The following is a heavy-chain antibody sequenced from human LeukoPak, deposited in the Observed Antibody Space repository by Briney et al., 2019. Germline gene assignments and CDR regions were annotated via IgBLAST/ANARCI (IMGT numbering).Heavy chain of an antibody. D-gene: IGHD3-22*01. CDR3: APGTYYYDSSGYRGPGDAFDI. V-gene: IGHV3-30*03. Sequence: GGSLRLSCAASGFTFSSYGMHWVRQAPGKGLEWVAVISYDGSNKYYADSVKGRFTISRDNSKNTLYLQMNSLRAEDTAVYYCAPGTYYYDSSGYRGPGDAFDIWGQGTMVTVSS. CDR1: GFTFSSYG. CDR2: ISYDGSNK. J-gene: IGHJ3*02.